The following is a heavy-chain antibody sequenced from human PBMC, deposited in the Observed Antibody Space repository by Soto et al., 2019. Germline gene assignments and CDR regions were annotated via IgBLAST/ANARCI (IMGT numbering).Heavy chain of an antibody. CDR1: GFTFSSYS. Sequence: GGSLRLSCAASGFTFSSYSMNWVLQAPWKGLEWVSSISSSSSYIYYAYSVKGRFTISRDNAKNSLYLQMNSLRAEDTAVYYCARDSTVTTSFGMDVWGQGTTVTVSS. D-gene: IGHD4-17*01. CDR3: ARDSTVTTSFGMDV. J-gene: IGHJ6*02. CDR2: ISSSSSYI. V-gene: IGHV3-21*01.